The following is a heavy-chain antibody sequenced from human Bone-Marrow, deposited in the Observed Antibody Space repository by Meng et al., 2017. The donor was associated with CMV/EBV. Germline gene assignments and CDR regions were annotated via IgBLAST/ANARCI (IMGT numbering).Heavy chain of an antibody. CDR1: GGSNSSSSYY. D-gene: IGHD6-6*01. J-gene: IGHJ5*02. CDR3: ARGLTSSIAARPNNWFDP. CDR2: IYYSGST. V-gene: IGHV4-39*01. Sequence: SETLSLTCTVSGGSNSSSSYYWGWIRQPPGKGLEWIGSIYYSGSTYYNPSLKSRVTISVDTSKNQFSLKLSSVTAADTAVDYCARGLTSSIAARPNNWFDPWGQGTLVTVSS.